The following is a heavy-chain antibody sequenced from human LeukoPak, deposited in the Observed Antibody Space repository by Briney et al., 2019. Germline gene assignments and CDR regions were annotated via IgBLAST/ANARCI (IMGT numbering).Heavy chain of an antibody. D-gene: IGHD6-6*01. CDR3: ARGVEYSSSSGLGY. V-gene: IGHV4-59*01. J-gene: IGHJ4*02. CDR2: IYYSGST. Sequence: SETLSLTCTVSGGSINSYYWSWIRQPPGKGLEWIGYIYYSGSTNYNPSLKSRVTISVDTSKNQFSLKLSSVTAAATAVYYCARGVEYSSSSGLGYWGQGTLVTVSS. CDR1: GGSINSYY.